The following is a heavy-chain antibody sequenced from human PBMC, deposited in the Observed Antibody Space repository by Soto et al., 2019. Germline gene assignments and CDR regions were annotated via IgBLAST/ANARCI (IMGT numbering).Heavy chain of an antibody. Sequence: SETLSLTCAVSGASISSGGYSWSWIRQPPGKGLEWIGYIHHSGTTYYNPSLKSRVTISVDRSKNQFSLKLSSLTAADTAVYFCARDRAYSYGNYYFDYWAKETLVTVSS. D-gene: IGHD5-18*01. CDR1: GASISSGGYS. J-gene: IGHJ4*02. CDR2: IHHSGTT. CDR3: ARDRAYSYGNYYFDY. V-gene: IGHV4-30-2*01.